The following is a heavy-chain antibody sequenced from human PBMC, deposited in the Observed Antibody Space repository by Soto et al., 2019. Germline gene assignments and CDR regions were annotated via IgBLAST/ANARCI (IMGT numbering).Heavy chain of an antibody. V-gene: IGHV3-7*03. CDR1: GFTFSSYW. CDR2: IKQDGSEK. J-gene: IGHJ6*02. CDR3: ARGGPPHYYGMDV. Sequence: EVQLVESGGGLVQPGGSLRLSCAASGFTFSSYWMSWVRQAPGKGLEWVANIKQDGSEKYYVDSVKGRFTISRDNAKNSLYLQMNSLRAEDTAVYYGARGGPPHYYGMDVWGQGTTVTVSS. D-gene: IGHD1-26*01.